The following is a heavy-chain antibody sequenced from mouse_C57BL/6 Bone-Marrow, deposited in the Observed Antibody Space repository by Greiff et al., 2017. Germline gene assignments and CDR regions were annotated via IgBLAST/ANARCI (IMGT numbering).Heavy chain of an antibody. D-gene: IGHD1-1*01. V-gene: IGHV1-82*01. CDR1: GYAFSSSW. CDR3: AREGSSPLYAMDY. CDR2: IYPGDGDT. J-gene: IGHJ4*01. Sequence: QVQLKESGPELVKPGASVTISCKASGYAFSSSWMNWVKQRPGKGLEWIGRIYPGDGDTNYNGKFKGKATLTADKSSSTAYMQLSSLTSEDSAVYFCAREGSSPLYAMDYWGQGTSVTVSS.